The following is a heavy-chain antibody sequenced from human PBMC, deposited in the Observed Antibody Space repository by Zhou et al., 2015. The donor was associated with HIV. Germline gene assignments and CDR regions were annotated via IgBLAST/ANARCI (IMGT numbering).Heavy chain of an antibody. V-gene: IGHV3-7*01. J-gene: IGHJ6*03. CDR1: GFSFSSYW. D-gene: IGHD5-18*01. CDR2: IKQDGSEK. CDR3: AXVKWLRYYYYYMDV. Sequence: EVQLLESGGGLVQPGGSLRLSCAASGFSFSSYWMSWVRQAPGKGLEWVANIKQDGSEKYYVDSVKGRFTISRDNAKNSLYLQMNSLRAEDTAVYYCAXVKWLRYYYYYMDVWGKGTTVTVSS.